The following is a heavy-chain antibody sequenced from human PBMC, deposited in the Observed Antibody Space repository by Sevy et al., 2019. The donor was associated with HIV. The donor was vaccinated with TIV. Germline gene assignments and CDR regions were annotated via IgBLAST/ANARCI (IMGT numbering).Heavy chain of an antibody. J-gene: IGHJ4*03. CDR3: VKDPCSDAGCPRGYFEH. CDR1: GFRFSSYG. Sequence: GGSLRLSCAASGFRFSSYGMHWVRLPLGKGLEWVAYRNFDGNEKGYADSGKGGFTIYRDNSKSTFFLQMDSLRIEDTAIYDCVKDPCSDAGCPRGYFEHWGHGTLVTVSS. V-gene: IGHV3-30*02. D-gene: IGHD2-15*01. CDR2: RNFDGNEK.